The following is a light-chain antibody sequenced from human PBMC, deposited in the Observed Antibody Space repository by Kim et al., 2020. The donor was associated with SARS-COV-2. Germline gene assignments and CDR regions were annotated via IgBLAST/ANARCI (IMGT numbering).Light chain of an antibody. CDR2: SNN. CDR3: AAWDDSLNGYV. J-gene: IGLJ1*01. CDR1: SSNIGSNT. V-gene: IGLV1-44*01. Sequence: GRRRTISCYGSSSNIGSNTVTWYQQLPGTAPKLLIYSNNQRPSGVPDRFSGSKSGTSASLAISGLQSEDEADYYCAAWDDSLNGYVFGTGTKVTVL.